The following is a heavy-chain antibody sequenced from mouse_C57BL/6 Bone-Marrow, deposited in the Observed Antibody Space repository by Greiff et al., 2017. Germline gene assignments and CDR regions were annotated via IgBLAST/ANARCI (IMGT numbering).Heavy chain of an antibody. CDR1: GFTFSDSG. Sequence: DVHLVESGGGLVKPGGSLKLSCAASGFTFSDSGMHWVRQAPEKGLEWVAYISSGSSTIYSADTVKGRFTISRANAKNTLFLQMTSLRSEDTAMYYCARRWLLPYAMDYWGQGTSVTVSS. V-gene: IGHV5-17*01. CDR2: ISSGSSTI. CDR3: ARRWLLPYAMDY. J-gene: IGHJ4*01. D-gene: IGHD2-3*01.